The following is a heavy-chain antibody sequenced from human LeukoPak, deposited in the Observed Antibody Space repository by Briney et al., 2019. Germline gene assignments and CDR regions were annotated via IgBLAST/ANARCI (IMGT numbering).Heavy chain of an antibody. CDR1: GFTFSSYA. D-gene: IGHD1-26*01. Sequence: GSLRLSCAASGFTFSSYAMHWVRQAPGKGLEWVAVISYDGSNKYYADSVKGRFTISRDNSKNTLYLQMNSLRAEDTAVYYCARDHGSYLPNDAFDIWGQGTMVTVSS. V-gene: IGHV3-30-3*01. J-gene: IGHJ3*02. CDR3: ARDHGSYLPNDAFDI. CDR2: ISYDGSNK.